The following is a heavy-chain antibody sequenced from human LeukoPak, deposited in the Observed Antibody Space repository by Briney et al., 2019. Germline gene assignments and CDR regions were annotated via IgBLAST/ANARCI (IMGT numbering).Heavy chain of an antibody. V-gene: IGHV1-18*01. J-gene: IGHJ5*02. CDR2: ISAYNGNT. D-gene: IGHD5-18*01. CDR3: ARDTRIQLWNWFDP. Sequence: ASVKVSCKASGYTFTSYGISWARQAPGQGLEWMGWISAYNGNTNYAQKLQGRVTMTTDTSTSTAYMELRSLRSDDTAVYYCARDTRIQLWNWFDPWGQGTLVTVSS. CDR1: GYTFTSYG.